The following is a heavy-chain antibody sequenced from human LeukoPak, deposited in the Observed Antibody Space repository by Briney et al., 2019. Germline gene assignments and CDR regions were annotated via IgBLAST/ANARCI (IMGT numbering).Heavy chain of an antibody. Sequence: GASVKVSCKASGYTFTSYAMHWVRQAPGQRLEWMGWINAGNGNTKYSQEFQGRVTITRDTSASTAYMELSSLRSEDMAVYYCARALGYCTNGVCRRGYFDYWGQGTLVTVSS. J-gene: IGHJ4*02. CDR1: GYTFTSYA. CDR3: ARALGYCTNGVCRRGYFDY. D-gene: IGHD2-8*01. V-gene: IGHV1-3*03. CDR2: INAGNGNT.